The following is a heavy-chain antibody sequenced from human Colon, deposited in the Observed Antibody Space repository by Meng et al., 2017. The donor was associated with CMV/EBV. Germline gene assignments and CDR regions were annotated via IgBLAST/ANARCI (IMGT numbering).Heavy chain of an antibody. J-gene: IGHJ6*02. CDR1: GFTFGDYA. Sequence: SLTLSCTASGFTFGDYAMSWVRQAPGKGLEWVGFIRSKAYGGTTEYAASVKGRFTISRDDSKSIAYLQMNSLKTEDTAVYYCTRTRGHYGMDVWGQGTTVTVSS. V-gene: IGHV3-49*04. CDR3: TRTRGHYGMDV. CDR2: IRSKAYGGTT.